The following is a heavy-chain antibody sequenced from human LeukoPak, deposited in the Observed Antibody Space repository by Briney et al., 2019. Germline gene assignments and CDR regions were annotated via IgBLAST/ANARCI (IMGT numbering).Heavy chain of an antibody. CDR2: LYHPDST. Sequence: SETLSLTCGVSGYPINNAYYWVWIRQPPGKGLEWIGSLYHPDSTYYNPSLKSRVTMSVDTSRNQFSPRLSFVTAADTAVYYRAKQYDSYFYYYLDPWGTGTTVTVSS. CDR1: GYPINNAYY. CDR3: AKQYDSYFYYYLDP. V-gene: IGHV4-38-2*01. D-gene: IGHD1/OR15-1a*01. J-gene: IGHJ6*03.